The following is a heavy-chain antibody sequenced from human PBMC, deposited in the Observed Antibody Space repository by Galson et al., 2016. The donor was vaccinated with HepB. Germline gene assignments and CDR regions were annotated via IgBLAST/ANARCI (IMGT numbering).Heavy chain of an antibody. Sequence: SETLSLTCDVSGGSISSNDWWSWVRQPPGKGLEWIGDVFHSGTTNNSPSLKSRVTMSVDKSKNQFSLNLTSVTAADTAIYYCARARLFAVNDLFYYHGMDVWGQGTTVTVTS. CDR3: ARARLFAVNDLFYYHGMDV. CDR2: VFHSGTT. D-gene: IGHD3-3*01. V-gene: IGHV4/OR15-8*01. J-gene: IGHJ6*02. CDR1: GGSISSNDW.